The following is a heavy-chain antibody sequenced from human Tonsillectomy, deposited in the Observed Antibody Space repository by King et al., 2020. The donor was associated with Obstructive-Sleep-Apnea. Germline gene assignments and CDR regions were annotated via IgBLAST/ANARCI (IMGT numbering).Heavy chain of an antibody. J-gene: IGHJ4*02. D-gene: IGHD1-7*01. V-gene: IGHV4-38-2*02. Sequence: QLQESGPGLVKPSETLSLTCTVSGYSISSGHYWGWVRQPPGKGLEWIGTIYHSGSTYYNPSFKSRVTISVSTSKNQFSLKLSSVTAAYTAVFHCARGRAQTGTAGHFFDHWGQGTLVTVSS. CDR1: GYSISSGHY. CDR2: IYHSGST. CDR3: ARGRAQTGTAGHFFDH.